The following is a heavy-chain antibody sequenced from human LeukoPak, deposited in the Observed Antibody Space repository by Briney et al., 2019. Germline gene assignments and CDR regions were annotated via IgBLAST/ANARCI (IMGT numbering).Heavy chain of an antibody. CDR2: IYSGGNT. D-gene: IGHD5-18*01. Sequence: GGSLRLPCAASGFTLSSYWMSWVRQAPGKGLEWVSVIYSGGNTYYADSVKGRFTISRDNSKNTLYLQMNSLRAEDTAVYYCARAPGYSYGYYYYYYMDVWGKGSTVTVSS. V-gene: IGHV3-53*01. J-gene: IGHJ6*03. CDR3: ARAPGYSYGYYYYYYMDV. CDR1: GFTLSSYW.